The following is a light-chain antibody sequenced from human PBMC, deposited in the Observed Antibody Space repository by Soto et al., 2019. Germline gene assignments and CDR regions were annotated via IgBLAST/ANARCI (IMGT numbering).Light chain of an antibody. CDR1: QGISSY. CDR2: AAS. J-gene: IGKJ1*01. V-gene: IGKV1-8*01. Sequence: AIRMTPSPSSFSASTGDRVTITCRASQGISSYLAWYQQKPGKAPKLLIYAASTLQSGVPSRFSGSGSGTDFTLTISSLQPEDFATYYCQKYDSAPRTFGQGTKVDIK. CDR3: QKYDSAPRT.